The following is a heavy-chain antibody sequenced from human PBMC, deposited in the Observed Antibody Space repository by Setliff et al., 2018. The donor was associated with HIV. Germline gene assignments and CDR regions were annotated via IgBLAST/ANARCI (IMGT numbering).Heavy chain of an antibody. Sequence: SETLSLTCTLSGDSISSGFYYWGWIRQPPGKGLEWIGSKYNGGNIYYNPPLKSRVTISIDTSKNQFYLKLSSVTAADTAVYFCARLKTGPAPVDYWGQGTLVTVSS. D-gene: IGHD1-1*01. V-gene: IGHV4-39*01. CDR1: GDSISSGFYY. J-gene: IGHJ4*02. CDR3: ARLKTGPAPVDY. CDR2: KYNGGNI.